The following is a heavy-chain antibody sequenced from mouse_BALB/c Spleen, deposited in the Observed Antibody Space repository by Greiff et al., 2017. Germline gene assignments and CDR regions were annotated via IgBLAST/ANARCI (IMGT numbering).Heavy chain of an antibody. J-gene: IGHJ4*01. CDR2: IYPSDSYT. D-gene: IGHD4-1*01. V-gene: IGHV1-69*02. CDR1: GYTFTSYW. CDR3: TRGTGAPYAMDY. Sequence: VKLQQPGAELVRPGASVKLSCKASGYTFTSYWINWVKQRPGQGLEWIGNIYPSDSYTNYNQKFKDKATLTVDKSSSTAYMQLSSPTSEDSAVYYCTRGTGAPYAMDYWGQGTSVTVSS.